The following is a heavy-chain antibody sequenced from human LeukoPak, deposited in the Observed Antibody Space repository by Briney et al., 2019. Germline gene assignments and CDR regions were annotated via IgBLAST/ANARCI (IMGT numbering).Heavy chain of an antibody. CDR2: IYSRGST. CDR3: ARAPEDYNGSGSYSYRFDH. Sequence: PSETLSLTCTVSGGSISSYYWSSIRQPPGKGLEWIGNIYSRGSTNYNPSLKSRVTISVDTSKNQFSLKVTSVTAADTAVYYCARAPEDYNGSGSYSYRFDHWGQGTLVAVSS. J-gene: IGHJ4*02. D-gene: IGHD3-10*01. CDR1: GGSISSYY. V-gene: IGHV4-59*01.